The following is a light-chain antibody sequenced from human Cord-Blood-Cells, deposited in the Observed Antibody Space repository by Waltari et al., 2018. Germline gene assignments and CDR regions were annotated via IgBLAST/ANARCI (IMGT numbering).Light chain of an antibody. V-gene: IGKV1-39*01. J-gene: IGKJ1*01. CDR2: AAS. CDR3: QQSYSTLWT. CDR1: QSISSY. Sequence: DIHMTQSPSSLSASVGDRVTITGRASQSISSYLNWYQQKPGKAPKILIYAASSLQTGVPSRFSGSGSGADFNLTISSLQPEDFATYYCQQSYSTLWTFGQGTKVEIK.